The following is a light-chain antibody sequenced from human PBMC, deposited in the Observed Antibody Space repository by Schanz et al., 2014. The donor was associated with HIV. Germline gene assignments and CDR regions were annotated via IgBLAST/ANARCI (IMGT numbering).Light chain of an antibody. CDR2: VAS. V-gene: IGKV1-39*01. CDR1: QTINTN. Sequence: DIQMTQSPSSLSAFVGERVTITCRASQTINTNLNWYQQKPGKAPKLLIYVASSLQGGVPSRFSGSGSGTDFTLTISSLQPEDFATYYCQQTYSFPPVTFGGGTKVEIK. J-gene: IGKJ4*01. CDR3: QQTYSFPPVT.